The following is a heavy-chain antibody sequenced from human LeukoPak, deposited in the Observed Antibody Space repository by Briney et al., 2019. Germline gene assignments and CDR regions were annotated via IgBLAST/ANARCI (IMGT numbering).Heavy chain of an antibody. V-gene: IGHV1-18*01. D-gene: IGHD1-1*01. CDR3: ARRQGTTLSFDY. J-gene: IGHJ4*02. Sequence: ASVKVSCKASGYTFTSYDFSWVRQAPGQGLEWMGWINAYNGNTNYAQKLQGRVTMTTDTSTSTAYMELRSLRFDDTAVYYCARRQGTTLSFDYWGQGTLVTVSS. CDR2: INAYNGNT. CDR1: GYTFTSYD.